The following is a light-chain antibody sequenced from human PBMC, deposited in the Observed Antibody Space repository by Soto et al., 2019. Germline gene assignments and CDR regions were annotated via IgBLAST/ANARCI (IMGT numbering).Light chain of an antibody. J-gene: IGLJ1*01. CDR3: SSDTGSYTLYV. V-gene: IGLV2-14*01. CDR1: SSDVGGYNY. Sequence: QSALNQPASVSGSPGQSITLSCTGTSSDVGGYNYVSWYQQHPGKAPKLMIYEVSYRPSGVSNRFSGSKSGNTASLTISGLQAEDEADYYCSSDTGSYTLYVFGTGTKVTVL. CDR2: EVS.